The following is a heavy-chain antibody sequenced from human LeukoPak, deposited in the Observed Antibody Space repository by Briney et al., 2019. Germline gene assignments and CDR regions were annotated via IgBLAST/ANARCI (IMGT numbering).Heavy chain of an antibody. CDR3: ARYCSSTSCPGPFRYWFDP. V-gene: IGHV1-18*01. CDR2: ISAYNGNT. CDR1: GYTFTSYG. D-gene: IGHD2-2*01. Sequence: ASVNVSCKASGYTFTSYGISWVRQAPGQGLEWMGWISAYNGNTNYAQKLQGRVTMTTDTSTSTAYMELRSLRSDDTAVYYCARYCSSTSCPGPFRYWFDPWGQGTLVTVSS. J-gene: IGHJ5*02.